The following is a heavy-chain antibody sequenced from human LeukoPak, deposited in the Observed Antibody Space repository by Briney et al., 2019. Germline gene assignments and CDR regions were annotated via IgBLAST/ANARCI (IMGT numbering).Heavy chain of an antibody. Sequence: GASVKVSCKASGYTFTGYYMHWVRQAPGLGLEWMGRINPNSGGTNYAQKFQGRVTMTRDTSISTAYMELSRLRSDDTAVYYCARDPYRSSGFYFDYWGQGTLVTVSS. J-gene: IGHJ4*02. D-gene: IGHD6-19*01. CDR1: GYTFTGYY. CDR3: ARDPYRSSGFYFDY. CDR2: INPNSGGT. V-gene: IGHV1-2*06.